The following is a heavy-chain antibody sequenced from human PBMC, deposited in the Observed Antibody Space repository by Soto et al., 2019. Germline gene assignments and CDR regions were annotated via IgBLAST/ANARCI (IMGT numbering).Heavy chain of an antibody. CDR2: IYYSGST. Sequence: SETLSLTCTVSGGSISSSSYYWGWIRQPPGKGLEWIGSIYYSGSTYYNPSLKSRVTISVDTSKNQFSLKLSSVTAADTVVYYCARHTSGYSVNYMDVWGKGTTVTVSS. CDR1: GGSISSSSYY. V-gene: IGHV4-39*01. J-gene: IGHJ6*03. CDR3: ARHTSGYSVNYMDV. D-gene: IGHD6-13*01.